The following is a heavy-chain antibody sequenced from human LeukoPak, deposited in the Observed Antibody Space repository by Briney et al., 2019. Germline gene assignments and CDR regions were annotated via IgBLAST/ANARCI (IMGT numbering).Heavy chain of an antibody. Sequence: SETLSLTCTVSGGSISSGGYYWSWIRQPPGKGLEWIGYIYYSGSTNYNPSLKSRVTISVDTSKNQFSLKLSSVTAADTAVYYCARRMLAGDNFDYWGQGTLVTVSS. CDR3: ARRMLAGDNFDY. J-gene: IGHJ4*02. V-gene: IGHV4-61*08. CDR2: IYYSGST. D-gene: IGHD2-8*01. CDR1: GGSISSGGYY.